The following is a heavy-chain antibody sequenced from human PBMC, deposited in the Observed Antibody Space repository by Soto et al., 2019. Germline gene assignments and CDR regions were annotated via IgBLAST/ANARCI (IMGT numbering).Heavy chain of an antibody. CDR3: AREYCIPPGCSGGDF. J-gene: IGHJ4*02. CDR2: ISTYNGDT. Sequence: ASVKVSCKASGYTLTSYGSSWVRQAPGQGLEWMGWISTYNGDTKYAQNLQGRVTMTTATSTSTAYMELGSLGSDDTAFFFFAREYCIPPGCSGGDFWGQGTQVTVSS. V-gene: IGHV1-18*01. CDR1: GYTLTSYG. D-gene: IGHD2-15*01.